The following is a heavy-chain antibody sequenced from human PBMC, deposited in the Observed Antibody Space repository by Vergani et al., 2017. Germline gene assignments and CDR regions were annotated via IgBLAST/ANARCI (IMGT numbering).Heavy chain of an antibody. D-gene: IGHD5-18*01. V-gene: IGHV3-33*01. CDR3: ARDRAYSYGTNYYYYYGMDV. CDR2: IWYDGSNK. CDR1: GFTFSSYG. J-gene: IGHJ6*02. Sequence: QVQLVESGGGVVQPGRSLRLSCAASGFTFSSYGMHWVRQAPGKGLEWVAVIWYDGSNKYYADSVKGRLTISVDNSKNTLYLQMTSLRAEDTAVYYCARDRAYSYGTNYYYYYGMDVWGQGTTVTVSS.